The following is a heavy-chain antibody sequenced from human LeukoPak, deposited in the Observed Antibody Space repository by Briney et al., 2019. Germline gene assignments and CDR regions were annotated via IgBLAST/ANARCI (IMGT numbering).Heavy chain of an antibody. CDR2: ISSSGSTI. CDR1: GFTVSSDE. J-gene: IGHJ4*02. CDR3: ARMGPGTTGIDY. D-gene: IGHD4-17*01. Sequence: PGGSLRLSCAASGFTVSSDEMNWVRQARGKGLEWVSYISSSGSTIYYADSVKGRFTISRDNAKNSLYLQMNSLRAEDTAVYYCARMGPGTTGIDYWGQGTLVTVSS. V-gene: IGHV3-48*03.